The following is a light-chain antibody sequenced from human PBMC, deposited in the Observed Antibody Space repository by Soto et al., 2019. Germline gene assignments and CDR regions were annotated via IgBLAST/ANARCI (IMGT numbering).Light chain of an antibody. CDR1: SSDVGGYNY. CDR3: SSYTPTNIRI. J-gene: IGLJ2*01. V-gene: IGLV2-14*01. Sequence: QSALTQPASVSGSPGQSITISCTGTSSDVGGYNYVSWYQQHPGKAPQLMIYDVSTRPSGISNRFSGSKSGNTASLTISGLQAEDEADYYCSSYTPTNIRIFGGGTKLTVL. CDR2: DVS.